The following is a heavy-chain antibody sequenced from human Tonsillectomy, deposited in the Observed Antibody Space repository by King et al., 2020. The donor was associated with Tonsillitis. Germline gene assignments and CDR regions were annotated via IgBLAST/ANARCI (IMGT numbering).Heavy chain of an antibody. CDR2: ISYDGSNK. J-gene: IGHJ6*03. CDR3: WRDSWIAARSPYYYYYYMDV. D-gene: IGHD6-6*01. CDR1: GFTFSSYA. Sequence: VQLVESGGGVVQPGRSLRLSCAASGFTFSSYAMHWVRQAPGKGLEWVAVISYDGSNKYYADSVRGRFTNARDNSKNTLYLQMNSLRAEDTAVYYCWRDSWIAARSPYYYYYYMDVWGKGTTVTVSS. V-gene: IGHV3-30-3*01.